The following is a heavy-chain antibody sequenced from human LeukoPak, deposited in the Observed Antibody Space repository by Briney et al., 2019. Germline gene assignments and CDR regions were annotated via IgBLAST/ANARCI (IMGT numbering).Heavy chain of an antibody. CDR2: ISAYNGNT. Sequence: ASVKVSCKASGYTFTSYGISWVRQAPGQGLEWMGWISAYNGNTNYAQKLQGRVTMTTDTSTSTAYMELRSLRSDDTAVYYCARAPTDYYDSSGPVDYWGQGTLVTVSS. CDR1: GYTFTSYG. CDR3: ARAPTDYYDSSGPVDY. V-gene: IGHV1-18*01. D-gene: IGHD3-22*01. J-gene: IGHJ4*02.